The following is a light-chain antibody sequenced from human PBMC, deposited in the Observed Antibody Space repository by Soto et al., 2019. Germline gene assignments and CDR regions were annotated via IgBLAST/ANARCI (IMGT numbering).Light chain of an antibody. CDR1: TGAVTNGHY. Sequence: QAVVTQAPSLTVSPGGTVTLTCGSSTGAVTNGHYPYWFQQKPGQAPRTLIYDTTNRHSWTPARSSGSLLGGKAALTLSGAQPEDEAEYYCLLSYNGPYVFGTGTKVTVL. CDR2: DTT. V-gene: IGLV7-46*01. CDR3: LLSYNGPYV. J-gene: IGLJ1*01.